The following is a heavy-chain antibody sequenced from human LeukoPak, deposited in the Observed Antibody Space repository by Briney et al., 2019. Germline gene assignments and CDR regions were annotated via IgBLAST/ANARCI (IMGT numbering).Heavy chain of an antibody. CDR3: ASCSGGSCYSFDY. Sequence: ASVKVSCKASGYTFTGYYIHWVRQAPGQGLEWMGWINPNSGGTNYAQKLQGRVTMTRDTSISTAYMELSRLSSDDTAVYYCASCSGGSCYSFDYWGQGTLVTVSS. CDR1: GYTFTGYY. V-gene: IGHV1-2*02. D-gene: IGHD2-15*01. J-gene: IGHJ4*02. CDR2: INPNSGGT.